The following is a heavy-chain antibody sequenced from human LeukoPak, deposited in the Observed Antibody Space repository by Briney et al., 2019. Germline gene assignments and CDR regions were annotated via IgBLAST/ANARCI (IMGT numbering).Heavy chain of an antibody. CDR2: ISAYNGNT. CDR1: SYTFTNYA. Sequence: ASVKVSCKASSYTFTNYAFTWVRQAPGQGLEWMGRISAYNGNTNYAQKLQGRVTMTTDTSTSTAYMELRSLRSDDTAVYYCARGLEWLTRRHTWFDPWGQGTLVTVSS. CDR3: ARGLEWLTRRHTWFDP. D-gene: IGHD3-3*01. J-gene: IGHJ5*02. V-gene: IGHV1-18*01.